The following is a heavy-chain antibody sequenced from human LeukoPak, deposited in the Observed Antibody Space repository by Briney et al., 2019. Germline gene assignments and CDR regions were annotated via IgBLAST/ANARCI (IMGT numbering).Heavy chain of an antibody. CDR1: GYSISSGSY. J-gene: IGHJ6*04. Sequence: PSETLSLTCTVSGYSISSGSYWGWIRQPPGKGLEWIGSIYHSGGTYYNPSLKSRVTISVDTSKNQFSLRLSSVTAADTAVYYCARVARRGGLDVWGKGTRVTVSS. CDR3: ARVARRGGLDV. V-gene: IGHV4-38-2*02. D-gene: IGHD3-10*01. CDR2: IYHSGGT.